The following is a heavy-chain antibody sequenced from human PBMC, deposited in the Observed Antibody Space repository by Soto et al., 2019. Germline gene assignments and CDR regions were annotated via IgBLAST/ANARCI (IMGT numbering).Heavy chain of an antibody. Sequence: PGGSLRLSCAASGFTFSSYWMSWVRQAPGKGLEWVANIKQDGSEKYYVDSVKGRFTISRDDAKNSLYLQMNSLRAEDTAVYYCARRRNSSSPRWLDPWGQGTLVTVSS. J-gene: IGHJ5*02. CDR2: IKQDGSEK. V-gene: IGHV3-7*01. D-gene: IGHD6-6*01. CDR3: ARRRNSSSPRWLDP. CDR1: GFTFSSYW.